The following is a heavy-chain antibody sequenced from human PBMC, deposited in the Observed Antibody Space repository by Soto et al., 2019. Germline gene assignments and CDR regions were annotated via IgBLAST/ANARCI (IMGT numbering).Heavy chain of an antibody. CDR1: GASITSYY. Sequence: SENLSLTCTVSGASITSYYWKWIRQTPGKGLEWIGFIHYSGGSSFNASLKSRLTMSVDTSKNQYSLRLNFLTAADTAVYYCARWGDTAGLSLPAFDIWGQGIMVT. V-gene: IGHV4-59*08. CDR3: ARWGDTAGLSLPAFDI. CDR2: IHYSGGS. J-gene: IGHJ3*02. D-gene: IGHD2-21*02.